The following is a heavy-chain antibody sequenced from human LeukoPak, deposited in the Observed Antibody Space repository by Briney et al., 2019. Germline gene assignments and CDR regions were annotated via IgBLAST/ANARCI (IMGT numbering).Heavy chain of an antibody. CDR1: GFTFSSYS. D-gene: IGHD2-2*01. CDR2: ISSSSSYI. V-gene: IGHV3-21*01. J-gene: IGHJ4*02. Sequence: GGSLRLSCAASGFTFSSYSMNWVRQAPGKGLEWVSSISSSSSYIYYADSVKGRFTISRDNAKNSLYLQMNSLRAEDTAVYYCASGYCSSTSCNVGFGYWGRGTLVTVSS. CDR3: ASGYCSSTSCNVGFGY.